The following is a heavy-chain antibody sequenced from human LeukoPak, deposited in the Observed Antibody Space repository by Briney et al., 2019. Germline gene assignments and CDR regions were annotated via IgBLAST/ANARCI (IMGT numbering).Heavy chain of an antibody. D-gene: IGHD6-13*01. CDR3: AKAASSSWPSYYYGMDV. J-gene: IGHJ6*02. CDR1: GFIFSSYS. CDR2: ITGSGGNT. Sequence: GGSLRLSCAASGFIFSSYSMSWVRQAPGKGLEWVSVITGSGGNTYYADSVKGRFTISKDNSKNTVYLQMSSLRVDDTAVCYCAKAASSSWPSYYYGMDVWGQGTTVTVSS. V-gene: IGHV3-23*01.